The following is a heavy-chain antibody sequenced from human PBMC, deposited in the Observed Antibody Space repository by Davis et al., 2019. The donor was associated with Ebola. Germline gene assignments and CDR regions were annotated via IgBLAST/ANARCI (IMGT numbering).Heavy chain of an antibody. Sequence: PGGSLRLSCTGFGFTFGDYAMSWVRQAPGKGLEWVSALDAYGRATYYADSVKGRFTISRDNSQNTVYLLMNSLRAEDTAIYYCARIEAYGSGNYYDYWGQGTLVTVSS. J-gene: IGHJ4*02. D-gene: IGHD3-10*01. V-gene: IGHV3-23*01. CDR1: GFTFGDYA. CDR3: ARIEAYGSGNYYDY. CDR2: LDAYGRAT.